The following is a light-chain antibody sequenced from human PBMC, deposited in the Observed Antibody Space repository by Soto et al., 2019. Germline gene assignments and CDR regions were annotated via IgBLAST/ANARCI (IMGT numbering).Light chain of an antibody. CDR1: QSISSTS. Sequence: DTVLTQSPGTLSLTSGERATLSCRASQSISSTSLAWYQQKPGQAPRLLIYGASSRATGIPDRFSGSGSGTEFTLTISSLQSEDFAVYYCQQYNNWPLTFGQGTRRRL. V-gene: IGKV3-20*01. J-gene: IGKJ5*01. CDR2: GAS. CDR3: QQYNNWPLT.